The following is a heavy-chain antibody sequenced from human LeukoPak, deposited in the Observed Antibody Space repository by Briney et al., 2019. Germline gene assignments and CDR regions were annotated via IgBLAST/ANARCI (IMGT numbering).Heavy chain of an antibody. CDR1: GFTFSSYS. CDR3: ARAFEFYCSSTSCYPTGTTGFDY. J-gene: IGHJ4*02. CDR2: ISSSSSYI. Sequence: GGSLRLSCAASGFTFSSYSMNWVRQAPGKGLEWVSSISSSSSYIYYADSVKGRFTISRDHAKNSLYLQMNSLRAEDTAVYYCARAFEFYCSSTSCYPTGTTGFDYWGQGTLVTVSS. V-gene: IGHV3-21*01. D-gene: IGHD2-2*01.